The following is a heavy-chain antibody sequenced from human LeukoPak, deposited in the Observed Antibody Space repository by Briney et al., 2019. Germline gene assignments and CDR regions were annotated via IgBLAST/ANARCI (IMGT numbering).Heavy chain of an antibody. J-gene: IGHJ4*02. CDR3: ARDLQNIVVVVAASLDY. D-gene: IGHD2-15*01. CDR2: INPNSGGT. Sequence: ASVTVSFKASGYTFTGYYMHWVRQAPGQGLEWMGWINPNSGGTNYAQKFQGRVTMTRDTSISTAYMELSRLRSDDTAVYYCARDLQNIVVVVAASLDYWGQGTLVTVSS. CDR1: GYTFTGYY. V-gene: IGHV1-2*02.